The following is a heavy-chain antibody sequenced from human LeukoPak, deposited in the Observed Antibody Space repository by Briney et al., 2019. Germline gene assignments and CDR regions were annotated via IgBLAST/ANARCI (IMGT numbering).Heavy chain of an antibody. V-gene: IGHV1-69*13. CDR3: ARDRFGRSPREAFDI. Sequence: ASVKVSCTASGGTFSSYAISWVRQAPGQGLEWMGGIIPIFGTANYAQKFQGRVTITADESTSTAYMELSSLRSEDTAVYYCARDRFGRSPREAFDIWGQGTMVTVSS. D-gene: IGHD3-10*01. CDR2: IIPIFGTA. J-gene: IGHJ3*02. CDR1: GGTFSSYA.